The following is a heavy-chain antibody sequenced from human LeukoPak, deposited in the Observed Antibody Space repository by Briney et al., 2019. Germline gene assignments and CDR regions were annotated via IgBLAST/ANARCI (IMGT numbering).Heavy chain of an antibody. CDR2: IWYDGSNK. J-gene: IGHJ4*02. CDR3: ARGFGAAAAVLD. D-gene: IGHD3-3*01. CDR1: GFTFSSYG. V-gene: IGHV3-33*01. Sequence: GGSLRLSCGASGFTFSSYGMHWVRQAPGKGLEWVAIIWYDGSNKYHADSVKGRFTISRDNSKNTVYLQMNSLRVEDTAVYYCARGFGAAAAVLDWGQGTLVTVSS.